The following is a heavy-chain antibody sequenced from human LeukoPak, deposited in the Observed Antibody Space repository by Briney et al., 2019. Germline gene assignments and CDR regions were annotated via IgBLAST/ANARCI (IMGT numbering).Heavy chain of an antibody. CDR3: ARLRSYDFWSGYYPIFDY. V-gene: IGHV4-39*01. D-gene: IGHD3-3*01. Sequence: SETLSLTCTVSGGSLSSSSYYWGCVRPPPGKGLEWIGSIYYSGSTYYNPSLKSRVTISVDTSKNQFSLKLNSVTAADTAVYYCARLRSYDFWSGYYPIFDYWGQGTLVTVSS. J-gene: IGHJ4*02. CDR1: GGSLSSSSYY. CDR2: IYYSGST.